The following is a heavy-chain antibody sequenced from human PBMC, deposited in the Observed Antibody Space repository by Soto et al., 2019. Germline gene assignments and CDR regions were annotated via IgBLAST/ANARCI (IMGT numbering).Heavy chain of an antibody. CDR1: GFTFSSYE. CDR3: ARAGIAAAGTGLNYYYGMDV. D-gene: IGHD6-13*01. V-gene: IGHV3-48*03. Sequence: PGGSLRLSCAASGFTFSSYEMNWVRQAPGKGLEWVSYISSSGSTIYYADSVKGRFTISRDNAKNSLYLQMNSLRAEDTAVYYCARAGIAAAGTGLNYYYGMDVWGQGTTVTVSS. CDR2: ISSSGSTI. J-gene: IGHJ6*02.